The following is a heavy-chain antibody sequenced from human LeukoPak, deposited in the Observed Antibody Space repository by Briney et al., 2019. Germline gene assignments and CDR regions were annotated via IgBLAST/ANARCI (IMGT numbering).Heavy chain of an antibody. D-gene: IGHD6-6*01. Sequence: PGGSLRLSCVGSGFTFSNYAMTWVRQGPGKGLEWVSTISSSGDGTFYADSVKGRFTVSRDNSKNTLCLQMNSLRAEDTAVYYCARGPNSNWSGLDFWGQGTLLTVSS. J-gene: IGHJ4*02. V-gene: IGHV3-23*01. CDR1: GFTFSNYA. CDR2: ISSSGDGT. CDR3: ARGPNSNWSGLDF.